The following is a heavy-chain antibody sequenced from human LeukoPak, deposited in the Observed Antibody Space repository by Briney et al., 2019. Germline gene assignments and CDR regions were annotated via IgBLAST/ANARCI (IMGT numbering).Heavy chain of an antibody. CDR1: GYTFSNYG. CDR3: ARGDDYGDYWGLY. J-gene: IGHJ4*02. Sequence: ASVKVSCKASGYTFSNYGITWVRQAPGQGLEWMGWISTYNGNTNYAQKLQGRVTMTTDTSTSTAYMELRSLISDDAAVYYCARGDDYGDYWGLYWGQGTLVTVSS. D-gene: IGHD4-17*01. V-gene: IGHV1-18*01. CDR2: ISTYNGNT.